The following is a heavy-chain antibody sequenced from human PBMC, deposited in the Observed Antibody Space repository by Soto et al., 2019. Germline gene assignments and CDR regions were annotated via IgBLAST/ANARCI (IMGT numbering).Heavy chain of an antibody. Sequence: SVKASCKASGVTFTSSAVQWVRQARGQRLEWIGWIVVGSGNTNYAQKFQERVTITRDVSTSTAYMELSSLRSEDTAVYYCAADRISGSYFDYWGQGTLVTVSS. CDR3: AADRISGSYFDY. V-gene: IGHV1-58*01. CDR1: GVTFTSSA. D-gene: IGHD1-26*01. CDR2: IVVGSGNT. J-gene: IGHJ4*02.